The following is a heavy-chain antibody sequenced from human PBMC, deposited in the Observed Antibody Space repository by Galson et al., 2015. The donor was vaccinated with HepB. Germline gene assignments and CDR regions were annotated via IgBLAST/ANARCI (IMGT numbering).Heavy chain of an antibody. CDR3: ARSGLNYYYMDV. D-gene: IGHD3-10*01. V-gene: IGHV3-21*06. CDR2: ISSSSTYI. CDR1: DFTFSSFG. J-gene: IGHJ6*03. Sequence: SLRLSCAASDFTFSSFGMNWVRQAPGKGLEWVSSISSSSTYIYYVDSVKSRFTISRDNAKNSLYLQMNSLRAEDTAVYYCARSGLNYYYMDVWGKGTTVTVSS.